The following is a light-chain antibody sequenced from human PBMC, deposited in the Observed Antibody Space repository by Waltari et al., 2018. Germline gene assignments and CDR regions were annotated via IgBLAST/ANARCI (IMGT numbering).Light chain of an antibody. V-gene: IGKV4-1*01. J-gene: IGKJ1*01. CDR3: HQYYSTPRT. CDR2: WAS. CDR1: QNILSSSNNKNY. Sequence: DIVMTQSPDSLAASVGERATINFRSRQNILSSSNNKNYLSWYQQRPGQPPKLLIYWASTRQFGVPDRFSGSGSGTDFTLTISSLQAEDVAIYYCHQYYSTPRTFGQGTKVEIK.